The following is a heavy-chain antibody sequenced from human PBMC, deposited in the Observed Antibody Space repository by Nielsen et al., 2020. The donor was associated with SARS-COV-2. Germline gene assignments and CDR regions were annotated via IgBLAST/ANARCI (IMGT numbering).Heavy chain of an antibody. Sequence: ASVKVSCKASGYTFSSYGISWVRQAPGQGLEWMGWISAYNGNRNYAQKFQGRVTITADESTSTAYMELSSLRSEDTAVYYCATVIGSNVLRYFDWAYWGQGTLVTVSS. CDR2: ISAYNGNR. D-gene: IGHD3-9*01. CDR3: ATVIGSNVLRYFDWAY. J-gene: IGHJ4*02. V-gene: IGHV1-18*01. CDR1: GYTFSSYG.